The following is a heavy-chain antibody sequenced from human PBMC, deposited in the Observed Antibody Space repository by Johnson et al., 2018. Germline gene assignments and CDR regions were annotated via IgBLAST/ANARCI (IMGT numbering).Heavy chain of an antibody. J-gene: IGHJ6*03. CDR3: AVMTTDMDV. D-gene: IGHD4-11*01. Sequence: QWVRQARRQRVAWIGFIVVGGGNTKYAQKFQERVPITRDMSTRTAYMELSSMRSEATAGYYCAVMTTDMDVWGKGTTVTVSS. CDR2: IVVGGGNT. V-gene: IGHV1-58*01.